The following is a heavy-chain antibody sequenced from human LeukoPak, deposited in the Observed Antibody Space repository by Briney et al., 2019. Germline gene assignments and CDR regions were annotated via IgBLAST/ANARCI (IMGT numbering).Heavy chain of an antibody. CDR2: IIPIFGTA. D-gene: IGHD2-21*02. CDR1: GGTFSSYA. J-gene: IGHJ4*02. CDR3: ARVAGGGDRLAGNYFDY. Sequence: ASVKVSCKASGGTFSSYAISWVRQAPGQGLEWMGGIIPIFGTANYAQKFQGRVTITADESTSTAYMELSSLRSEDTAVYHCARVAGGGDRLAGNYFDYWGQRTLVTVSS. V-gene: IGHV1-69*13.